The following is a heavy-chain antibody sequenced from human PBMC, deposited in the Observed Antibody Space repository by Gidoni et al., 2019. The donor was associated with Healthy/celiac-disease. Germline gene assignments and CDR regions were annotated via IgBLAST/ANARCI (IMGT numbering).Heavy chain of an antibody. J-gene: IGHJ3*02. D-gene: IGHD3-22*01. CDR2: INFDGSST. Sequence: EVQLVYSGGGLVQPGGSLRLSCAASGFRFRSYWMHWVLQAPGKGLVWVSRINFDGSSTNYADSVKGRITIYRDNAKNTLYLQMNDLRAEDTAVYYCERLQYYYDSSAFDIWGQGTMVTVSS. CDR1: GFRFRSYW. CDR3: ERLQYYYDSSAFDI. V-gene: IGHV3-74*01.